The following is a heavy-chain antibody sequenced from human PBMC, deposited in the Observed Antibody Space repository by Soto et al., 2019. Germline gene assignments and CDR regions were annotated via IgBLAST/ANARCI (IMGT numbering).Heavy chain of an antibody. CDR2: MGGSVDSK. CDR3: ARDQISGWYDN. J-gene: IGHJ5*02. CDR1: GFAFGRYA. D-gene: IGHD6-19*01. V-gene: IGHV3-23*01. Sequence: EVQLLESGGGLVKPGGSLRPSCAASGFAFGRYALSWVRQAPGKGLEWVSAMGGSVDSKSYADSVKGRFTISRDDPKNTLFLEMNSLRPEDTAIYFCARDQISGWYDNWGQGTLVTVSS.